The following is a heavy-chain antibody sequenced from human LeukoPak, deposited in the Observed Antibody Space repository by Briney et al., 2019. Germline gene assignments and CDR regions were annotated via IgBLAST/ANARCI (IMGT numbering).Heavy chain of an antibody. CDR1: GGSISSYY. V-gene: IGHV4-59*01. Sequence: ASETLSLTCTVSGGSISSYYWSWIRQPPGKGLEWIGYIYYSGSTNYNPSLKSRVTISVDTSKNQFSLKLSSVTAADTAVYYRARVRPPAGKYYDFWSGYFPDYWGQGTLVTVSS. D-gene: IGHD3-3*01. J-gene: IGHJ4*02. CDR3: ARVRPPAGKYYDFWSGYFPDY. CDR2: IYYSGST.